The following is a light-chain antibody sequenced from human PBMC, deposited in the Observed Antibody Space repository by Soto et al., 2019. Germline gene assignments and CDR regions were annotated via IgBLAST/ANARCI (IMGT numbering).Light chain of an antibody. CDR2: GAS. CDR1: QSVSSSY. CDR3: QQYVSSGT. V-gene: IGKV3-20*01. J-gene: IGKJ1*01. Sequence: ETRLTQSPCTLSLSPGERAPLSCRASQSVSSSYLAWYQQKPGQAPRLLIYGASSRATGIPDRFSGSGSGTDFTLTISRLEPEDFAVYYCQQYVSSGTFGQGAKV.